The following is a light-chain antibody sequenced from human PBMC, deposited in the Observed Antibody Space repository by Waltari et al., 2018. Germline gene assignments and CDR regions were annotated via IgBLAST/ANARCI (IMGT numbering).Light chain of an antibody. CDR2: EVS. CDR3: SSYAGSNNFV. V-gene: IGLV2-8*01. Sequence: QSALTQPPSASGSPGQSVTIPCTGTSSDVGGYNYVSWYQQHPGKAPKLMIYEVSKRPSGVPDRFSGSKSGNTASLTVSGLQAEDEADYYCSSYAGSNNFVFGTGTKVTV. J-gene: IGLJ1*01. CDR1: SSDVGGYNY.